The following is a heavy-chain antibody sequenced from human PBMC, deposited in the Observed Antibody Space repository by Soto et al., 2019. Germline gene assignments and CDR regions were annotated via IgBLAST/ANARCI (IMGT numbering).Heavy chain of an antibody. CDR2: ISAYNGNT. CDR3: ARGGNQLVVVAAGFDP. D-gene: IGHD2-15*01. J-gene: IGHJ5*02. Sequence: ASVKVSCTASGYSFTSYGISWVRQAPGQGLEWMGWISAYNGNTNYAQKLQGRVTMTTDTSTSTAYMELRSLRSDDTAVYYCARGGNQLVVVAAGFDPWGQGTLVTVSS. V-gene: IGHV1-18*01. CDR1: GYSFTSYG.